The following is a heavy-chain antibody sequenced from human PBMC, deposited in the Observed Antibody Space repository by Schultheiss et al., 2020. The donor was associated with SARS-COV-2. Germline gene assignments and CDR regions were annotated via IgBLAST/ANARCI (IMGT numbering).Heavy chain of an antibody. CDR3: ARDSNGSGSYYNQDS. CDR1: GYTFTSYG. CDR2: INPSGGST. J-gene: IGHJ4*02. D-gene: IGHD3-10*01. V-gene: IGHV1-46*01. Sequence: ASVKVSCKASGYTFTSYGISWVRQAPGQGLEWMGIINPSGGSTSYAQKFQGRVTITADKSTSTAYMELSSLRSEDTAVYYCARDSNGSGSYYNQDSWGQGTLVTVSS.